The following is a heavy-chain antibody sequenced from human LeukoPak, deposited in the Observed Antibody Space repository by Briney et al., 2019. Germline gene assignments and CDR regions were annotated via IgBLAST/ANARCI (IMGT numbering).Heavy chain of an antibody. V-gene: IGHV4-61*02. D-gene: IGHD3-10*01. CDR3: ARLANSYGSGNYDS. Sequence: SETLSLTCTVSGGSISSGSYYWSWIRQPAGKGLEWIGRIYTSGSTNYNPSLKSRVTISVDTSKNQFSLKLSSVTAADTAVYYCARLANSYGSGNYDSWGQGTLVIVSS. CDR2: IYTSGST. J-gene: IGHJ5*02. CDR1: GGSISSGSYY.